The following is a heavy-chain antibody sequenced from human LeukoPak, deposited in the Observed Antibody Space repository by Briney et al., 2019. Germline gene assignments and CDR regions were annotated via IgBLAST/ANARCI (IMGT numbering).Heavy chain of an antibody. CDR2: INHSGST. CDR3: ARGVRFDP. J-gene: IGHJ5*02. CDR1: GGSFSGYY. Sequence: PETLSLTCAVYGGSFSGYYWSWIRQPPGKELEWIGEINHSGSTNYNPSLKSRVTISVDTSKNQFSLKLSSVTAADTAVYYCARGVRFDPWGQGTLVTVSS. V-gene: IGHV4-34*01.